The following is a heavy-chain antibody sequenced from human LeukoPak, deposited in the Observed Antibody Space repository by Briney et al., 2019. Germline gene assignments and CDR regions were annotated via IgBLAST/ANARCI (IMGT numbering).Heavy chain of an antibody. CDR2: IIPIFGTA. CDR3: ARVGLVVVPAAIFLPDDY. D-gene: IGHD2-2*01. CDR1: GGTFSSYA. Sequence: SVKVSCKASGGTFSSYAISWVRQAPGQGLEWMGGIIPIFGTANYAQKFQGRVTITTDESTSTAYMELSSLRSEDTAVYYSARVGLVVVPAAIFLPDDYWGQGTLVTVSS. V-gene: IGHV1-69*05. J-gene: IGHJ4*02.